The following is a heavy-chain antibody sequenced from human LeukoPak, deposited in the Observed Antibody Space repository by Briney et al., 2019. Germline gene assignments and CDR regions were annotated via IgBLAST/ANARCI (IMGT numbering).Heavy chain of an antibody. CDR1: GGSISSSSYY. CDR2: IYYSGST. CDR3: ARLRATAPAFDI. V-gene: IGHV4-39*01. D-gene: IGHD5-12*01. Sequence: SETLSLTCTVSGGSISSSSYYWGWIRQPPGKGLEWIVSIYYSGSTYYNPSLKSRVTISVDTSKNQFSLKLSSVTAADTAVYYCARLRATAPAFDIWGQGTMVTVSS. J-gene: IGHJ3*02.